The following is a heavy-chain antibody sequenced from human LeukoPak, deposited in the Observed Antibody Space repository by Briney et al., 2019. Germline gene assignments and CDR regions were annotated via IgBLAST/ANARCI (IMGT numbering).Heavy chain of an antibody. CDR2: ISAYNGNT. D-gene: IGHD3-22*01. J-gene: IGHJ4*02. CDR3: ARAPGYYYDSSGYV. Sequence: ASVKVSCKASGYTFTSYYMHWVRQAPGQGLEWMGWISAYNGNTNYAQKLQGRVTMTTDTSTSTAYMELRSLRSDDTAVYYCARAPGYYYDSSGYVWGQGTLVTVSS. V-gene: IGHV1-18*04. CDR1: GYTFTSYY.